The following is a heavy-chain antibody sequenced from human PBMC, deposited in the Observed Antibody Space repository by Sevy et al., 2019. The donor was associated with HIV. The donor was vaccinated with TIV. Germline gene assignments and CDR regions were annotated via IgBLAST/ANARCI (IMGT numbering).Heavy chain of an antibody. D-gene: IGHD3-10*01. Sequence: GGSLRLSCAASGFTFDDYTMHWVRQVPGKGLEWVSLISWDGKKTYYADSVEGRFTVSRDNRKYSLYLQMNSLRSEDTALYFCGKDIPGYSGFDHWGQGTLVTVSS. CDR3: GKDIPGYSGFDH. CDR1: GFTFDDYT. J-gene: IGHJ4*02. CDR2: ISWDGKKT. V-gene: IGHV3-43*01.